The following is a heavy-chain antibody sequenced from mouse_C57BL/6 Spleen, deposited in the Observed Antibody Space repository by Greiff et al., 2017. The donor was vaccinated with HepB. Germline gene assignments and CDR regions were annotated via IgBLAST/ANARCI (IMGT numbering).Heavy chain of an antibody. J-gene: IGHJ2*01. CDR3: TGLDSYFDY. Sequence: EVKVVESGGGLVQPGGSMKLSCVASGFTFSNYWMNWVRQSPEKGLEWVAQIRLKSDNYATHYAESVKGRFTISRDDSKSSVYLQMNNLRAEDTGIYYCTGLDSYFDYWGQGTTLTVSS. V-gene: IGHV6-3*01. CDR2: IRLKSDNYAT. CDR1: GFTFSNYW.